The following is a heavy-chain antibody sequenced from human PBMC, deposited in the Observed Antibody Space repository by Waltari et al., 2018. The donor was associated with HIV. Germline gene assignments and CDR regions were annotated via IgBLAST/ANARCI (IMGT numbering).Heavy chain of an antibody. J-gene: IGHJ4*02. CDR1: EFTFTNYW. D-gene: IGHD3-22*01. Sequence: EVQLVESGGGLVQPGGSLRLSCAAPEFTFTNYWMTWVRQAPGKGLEWLANIKQDESEKYYVDSVKGRFTISRDNAKNSLFLQMNSLRAEDTAVYYCAREALYDSSGYYFDYWGQGTLVTVSS. CDR3: AREALYDSSGYYFDY. CDR2: IKQDESEK. V-gene: IGHV3-7*01.